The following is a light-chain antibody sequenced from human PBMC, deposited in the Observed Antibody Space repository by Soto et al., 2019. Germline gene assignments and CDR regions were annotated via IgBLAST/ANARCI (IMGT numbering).Light chain of an antibody. J-gene: IGLJ1*01. CDR2: KDS. V-gene: IGLV3-25*02. CDR1: ALPKQY. Sequence: SYELTQPPSVSVSPGQTARITCSGDALPKQYSYWYQQKPGQAPVLVIYKDSERSSGIPERFSGPSSGTTVTLTISGVQAEDEADYYCQSADSSGTYVFGTGTKV. CDR3: QSADSSGTYV.